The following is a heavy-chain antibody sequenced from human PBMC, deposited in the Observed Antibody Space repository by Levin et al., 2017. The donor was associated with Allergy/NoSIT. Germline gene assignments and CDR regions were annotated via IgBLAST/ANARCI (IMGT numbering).Heavy chain of an antibody. Sequence: RASETLSLTCTVSGGSISSSYWNWIRQPPGKGLEWIGYIYYSGSTNYNPSLKSRVTISVDTSKNQFSLRLSSVTAADTAVYYCARKTAFDIWGQGTMVTVSS. CDR1: GGSISSSY. V-gene: IGHV4-59*01. J-gene: IGHJ3*02. CDR2: IYYSGST. CDR3: ARKTAFDI.